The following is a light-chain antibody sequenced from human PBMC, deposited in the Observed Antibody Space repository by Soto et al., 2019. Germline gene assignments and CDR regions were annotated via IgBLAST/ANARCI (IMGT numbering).Light chain of an antibody. CDR1: QSISSN. V-gene: IGKV3D-15*01. Sequence: EIVMTQSPATLSVSPGERATLSCRASQSISSNLAWFQQKPGQAPRLLIYEASSRATGIPDRFSGSGSGTDFTLTISRLEPEDFAVYYCQQYRTFGQGTKVDIK. CDR3: QQYRT. J-gene: IGKJ1*01. CDR2: EAS.